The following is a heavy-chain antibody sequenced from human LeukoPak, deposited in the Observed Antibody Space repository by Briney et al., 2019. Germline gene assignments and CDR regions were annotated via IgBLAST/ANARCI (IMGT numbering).Heavy chain of an antibody. V-gene: IGHV3-48*03. CDR3: ARTSGLF. CDR2: ISSSGSTT. Sequence: GGSLRLSCAGSGFSFSNYEMNWVRQASGKGLEWVSYISSSGSTTYYADSVKGRFTISRDNAKNSLFLQMNSLRAEDTAVYYCARTSGLFWGQGTLVTVSS. D-gene: IGHD3-10*01. J-gene: IGHJ4*02. CDR1: GFSFSNYE.